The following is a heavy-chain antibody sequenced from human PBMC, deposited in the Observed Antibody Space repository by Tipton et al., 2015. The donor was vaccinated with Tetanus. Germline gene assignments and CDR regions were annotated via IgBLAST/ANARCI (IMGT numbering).Heavy chain of an antibody. V-gene: IGHV3-23*01. CDR3: AKYFSLLGDSSGPWWSFDI. CDR1: GFTFSSYA. CDR2: ISGSGGST. J-gene: IGHJ3*02. Sequence: SGFTFSSYAMSWVRQAPGKGLEWVSAISGSGGSTYYADSVKGRFTISRDNSKNTLYLQMNSLRAEDTAVYYCAKYFSLLGDSSGPWWSFDIWGQGTMVTVSS. D-gene: IGHD3-22*01.